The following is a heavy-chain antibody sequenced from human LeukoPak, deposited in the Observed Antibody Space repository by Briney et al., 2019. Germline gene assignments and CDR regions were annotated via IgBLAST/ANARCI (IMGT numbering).Heavy chain of an antibody. J-gene: IGHJ4*02. V-gene: IGHV5-10-1*01. CDR2: IDPSNSYT. D-gene: IGHD3-9*01. CDR1: GYNFTNYW. Sequence: GESLQISCKGSGYNFTNYWVSWVRPLPGKGLEWMGRIDPSNSYTNYSPPFQGHVTISADRSISTAYLQWNSLKASDTAMYYCARHADYHILTGFDYWGQGTLVTVS. CDR3: ARHADYHILTGFDY.